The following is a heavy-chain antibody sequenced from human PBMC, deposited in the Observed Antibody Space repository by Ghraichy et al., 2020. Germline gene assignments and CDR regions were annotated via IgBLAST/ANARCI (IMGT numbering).Heavy chain of an antibody. CDR2: ISSTSSYM. V-gene: IGHV3-21*01. J-gene: IGHJ4*02. D-gene: IGHD4-23*01. CDR3: ARDHGGNLRFDY. Sequence: GGSLRLSCAASGFTFNTYTMNWVRQAPGKGLEWVSSISSTSSYMYYAGSVKGRFTISRDNAKNSLYLQMNSLRADDAAVYYCARDHGGNLRFDYWGQGTLVAVSS. CDR1: GFTFNTYT.